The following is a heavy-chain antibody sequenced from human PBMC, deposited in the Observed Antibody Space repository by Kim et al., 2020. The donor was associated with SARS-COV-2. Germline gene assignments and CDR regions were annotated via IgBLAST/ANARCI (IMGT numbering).Heavy chain of an antibody. V-gene: IGHV4-34*01. D-gene: IGHD3-10*01. CDR3: ATGIVRGNTMVRGVIGTPYHFDY. J-gene: IGHJ4*02. Sequence: SETLSLTCAVYGGSFSGYYWSWIRQPPGKGLEWIGEINHSGSTNYNPSLKSRVTISVDTSKNQFSLKLSSVTAADTAVYYCATGIVRGNTMVRGVIGTPYHFDYWGQGTLVTVSS. CDR2: INHSGST. CDR1: GGSFSGYY.